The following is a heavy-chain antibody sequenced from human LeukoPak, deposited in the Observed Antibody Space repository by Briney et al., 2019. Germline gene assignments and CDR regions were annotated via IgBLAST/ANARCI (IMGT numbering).Heavy chain of an antibody. Sequence: SETLSLTCTVSGGSISSSSYYWGWIRQPPGKGLEWIGTIYYSGSTNYNPSLKSRVTISVDTSKNQFSLKLSSVTAADTAVYYCARVGTYSSSWRFPNYYYYMDVWGKGTTVTVSS. CDR3: ARVGTYSSSWRFPNYYYYMDV. D-gene: IGHD6-13*01. V-gene: IGHV4-39*07. J-gene: IGHJ6*03. CDR1: GGSISSSSYY. CDR2: IYYSGST.